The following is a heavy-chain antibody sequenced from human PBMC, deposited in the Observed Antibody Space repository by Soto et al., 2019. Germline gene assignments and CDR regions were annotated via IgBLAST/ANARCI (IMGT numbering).Heavy chain of an antibody. V-gene: IGHV4-34*01. D-gene: IGHD2-8*01. CDR2: INHSGST. Sequence: KTSETLSLTCAVYGGSFSGYYWSWIRQPPGKGLEWIGEINHSGSTNYNPSLKSRVTISVDTSKNQFSLKLSSVTAADTAVYYCARDLGYCTNGVCYSLDYFDYWGQGTLVTVSS. J-gene: IGHJ4*02. CDR3: ARDLGYCTNGVCYSLDYFDY. CDR1: GGSFSGYY.